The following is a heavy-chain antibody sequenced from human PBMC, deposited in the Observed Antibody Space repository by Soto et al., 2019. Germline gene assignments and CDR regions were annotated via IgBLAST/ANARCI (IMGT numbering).Heavy chain of an antibody. CDR3: AADSSGYPLDY. J-gene: IGHJ4*02. CDR2: IIPILGIA. Sequence: QVQLVQSGAEVKKPGSSVKVSCKASGGTFSSYTISWVRQAPGQGLEWMGRIIPILGIANYAQKFQGSVTITADKSTSTAYMALSSRRSEDTAVYYCAADSSGYPLDYWGQGTLVTVSS. D-gene: IGHD3-22*01. CDR1: GGTFSSYT. V-gene: IGHV1-69*02.